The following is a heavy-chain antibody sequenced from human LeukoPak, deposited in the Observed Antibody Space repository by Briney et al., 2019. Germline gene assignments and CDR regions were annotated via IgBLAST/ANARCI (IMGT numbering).Heavy chain of an antibody. D-gene: IGHD2/OR15-2a*01. J-gene: IGHJ3*01. CDR3: ARVLSRYYLDL. Sequence: SETLSLTCTVSGGSFSSYYWSWIRQPPGKGLEWIAYIYCSGSTNYNPSLKSRVTISLDTSKNQFSLKLSSVTAADTAIYCARVLSRYYLDLWGQGTMVTVSS. CDR2: IYCSGST. V-gene: IGHV4-59*13. CDR1: GGSFSSYY.